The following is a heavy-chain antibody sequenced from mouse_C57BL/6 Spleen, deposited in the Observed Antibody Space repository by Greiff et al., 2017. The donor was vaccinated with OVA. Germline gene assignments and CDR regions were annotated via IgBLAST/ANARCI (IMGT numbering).Heavy chain of an antibody. V-gene: IGHV1-53*01. J-gene: IGHJ1*03. Sequence: QVQLQQPGTELVKPGASVKLSCKASGYTFTSYWMHWVKQRPGQGLEWIGNINPRNGGTTYNEKFKSKATLTVDKSSRTAYMQLSSLTSEDSAVYCCARTRMGYFDVWGTGTTVTVSS. CDR3: ARTRMGYFDV. D-gene: IGHD2-3*01. CDR1: GYTFTSYW. CDR2: INPRNGGT.